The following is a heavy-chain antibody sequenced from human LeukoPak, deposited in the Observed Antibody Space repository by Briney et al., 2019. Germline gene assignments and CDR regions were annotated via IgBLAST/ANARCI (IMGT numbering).Heavy chain of an antibody. CDR1: GFTFSSYA. J-gene: IGHJ4*02. V-gene: IGHV3-23*01. D-gene: IGHD1-26*01. Sequence: GGSLRLSCAASGFTFSSYAMSWVRQAPGKGLEWVSAISGSGGSTYYADSVKGRFTISRDNSKNTLYLQMNSLRAEDTAVYYCAKEGGRRHRGIVGANSLDYWGQGTLVTVSP. CDR3: AKEGGRRHRGIVGANSLDY. CDR2: ISGSGGST.